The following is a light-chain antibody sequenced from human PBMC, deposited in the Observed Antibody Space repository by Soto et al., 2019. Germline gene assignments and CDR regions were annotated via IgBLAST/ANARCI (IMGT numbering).Light chain of an antibody. V-gene: IGKV1-5*01. CDR3: QPYYSYRR. CDR1: HNIDTW. J-gene: IGKJ1*01. Sequence: IRMPHTSCGLPTSVGDRVTITCRSIHNIDTWLAWYQQKPGRAPKLLISDASTLESGVPSRFSGSGSGTEFTLTISGLQPDDFATYSCQPYYSYRRFAHGTKVDIK. CDR2: DAS.